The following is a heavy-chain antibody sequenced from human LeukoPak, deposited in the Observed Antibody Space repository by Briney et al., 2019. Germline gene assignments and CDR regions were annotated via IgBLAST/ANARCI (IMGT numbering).Heavy chain of an antibody. CDR2: IYYSGST. CDR1: GGSISGTTYY. CDR3: ARAGITWPHYYFDY. V-gene: IGHV4-39*01. Sequence: PSETLSLTCTVSGGSISGTTYYWGWIRQPPGKGLEWIGSIYYSGSTYYTPSLKSRVAISVDTSKNQFSLSLSSVTAADTAIYYCARAGITWPHYYFDYWGQGTLVTVSS. J-gene: IGHJ4*02.